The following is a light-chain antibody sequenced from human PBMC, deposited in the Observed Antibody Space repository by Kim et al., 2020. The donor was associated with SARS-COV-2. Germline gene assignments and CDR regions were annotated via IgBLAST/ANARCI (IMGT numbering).Light chain of an antibody. CDR2: SDN. V-gene: IGLV1-44*01. Sequence: PPPSFSVPPGQRVTISCSGSSSNIGSNTVSWYQQFPGTAPKLLIYSDNQRPSGVPDRFSASKSGSSASLAISGLQSDDEADYYCAAWDDSLNGRGVFGGGTQLTVL. J-gene: IGLJ3*02. CDR3: AAWDDSLNGRGV. CDR1: SSNIGSNT.